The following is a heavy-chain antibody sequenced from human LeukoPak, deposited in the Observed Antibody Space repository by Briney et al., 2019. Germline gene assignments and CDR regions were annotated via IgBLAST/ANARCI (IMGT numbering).Heavy chain of an antibody. V-gene: IGHV4-61*01. Sequence: SETLSLTCTVSGGSISSGSYYWSWIRQPPGKGLDWIGYIYYSGSTNYNPSLNSRVTISVDTSKNQFSLKLSSVTAADTAVYYCARTTNYFPYYFDSWGQGTLVTVSS. D-gene: IGHD2/OR15-2a*01. CDR3: ARTTNYFPYYFDS. J-gene: IGHJ4*02. CDR2: IYYSGST. CDR1: GGSISSGSYY.